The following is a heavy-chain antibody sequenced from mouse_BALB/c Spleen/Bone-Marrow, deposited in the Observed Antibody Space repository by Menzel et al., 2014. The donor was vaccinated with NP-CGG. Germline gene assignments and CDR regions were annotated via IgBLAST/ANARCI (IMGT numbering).Heavy chain of an antibody. CDR1: GYTFTNYY. J-gene: IGHJ1*01. V-gene: IGHV1S81*02. Sequence: QVQLQHPGAELVKPGASVKLSCKVSGYTFTNYYVYWVKQRPGQGLEWIGEINPSNGVTNFNEKFMIKATLTVDSSSSTAYMHLSSLTSEDSAVYYCTRSGFYGYGTYFDVWGAGTTVTVSS. CDR2: INPSNGVT. D-gene: IGHD1-2*01. CDR3: TRSGFYGYGTYFDV.